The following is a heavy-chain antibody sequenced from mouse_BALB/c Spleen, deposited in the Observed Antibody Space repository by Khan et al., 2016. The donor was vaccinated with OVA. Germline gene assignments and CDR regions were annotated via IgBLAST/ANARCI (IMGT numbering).Heavy chain of an antibody. CDR3: AIRSLLWDFGY. J-gene: IGHJ2*01. CDR2: INPSTGYT. Sequence: QVQLQQSGAELAKPGASVKMSCKASGYTFSNYWILWVKQRPGQGLEWIGYINPSTGYTEYNQNFKDKAKLTADKSYSTAYMQLSSLTSEDSAVYYCAIRSLLWDFGYWGQGTTLTVSS. D-gene: IGHD2-1*01. V-gene: IGHV1-7*01. CDR1: GYTFSNYW.